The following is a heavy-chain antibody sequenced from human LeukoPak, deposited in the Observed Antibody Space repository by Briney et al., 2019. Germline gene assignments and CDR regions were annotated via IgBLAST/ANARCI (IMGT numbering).Heavy chain of an antibody. CDR1: GFSFNTYS. D-gene: IGHD3-22*01. Sequence: GGSLRLSCAASGFSFNTYSMNWVRQAPGKGLEWVSSISSTSAHVFYADSVKGRFTISRDNAKNSLYLQMNSLRAEDTAVYYCARDYYDSSGYYLGYYYYGMDVWGQGTTVTVSS. V-gene: IGHV3-21*01. CDR2: ISSTSAHV. CDR3: ARDYYDSSGYYLGYYYYGMDV. J-gene: IGHJ6*02.